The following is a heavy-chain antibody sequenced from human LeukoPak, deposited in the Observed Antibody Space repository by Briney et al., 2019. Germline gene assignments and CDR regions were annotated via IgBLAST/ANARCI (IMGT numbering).Heavy chain of an antibody. J-gene: IGHJ4*02. V-gene: IGHV6-1*01. Sequence: PSQTLSLACAISGDSVSSNIRAWNWIRQSPSRGLEWLGRTYYRSKWYSDYAVSVKSRITINPDTSKNQFSLQLNSVTPDDTAVYYCARGANWAIDYWGQGTLVTVSS. CDR1: GDSVSSNIRA. CDR3: ARGANWAIDY. D-gene: IGHD7-27*01. CDR2: TYYRSKWYS.